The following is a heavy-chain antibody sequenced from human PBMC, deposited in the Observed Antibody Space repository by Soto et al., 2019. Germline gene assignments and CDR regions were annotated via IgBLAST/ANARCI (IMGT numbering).Heavy chain of an antibody. D-gene: IGHD4-17*01. CDR3: ARETTVADPYYFFYGLDV. J-gene: IGHJ6*02. CDR2: INPRGGRT. CDR1: GYTFTSYS. Sequence: QVHLVQSGTEVKKPGASVTVSCRASGYTFTSYSLHWVRQAPGKGLEWMGLINPRGGRTTYAQKLQGRITITRDTSTSTVYMEVNSLRPEDTAVYYCARETTVADPYYFFYGLDVWGQGTGVNVSS. V-gene: IGHV1-46*04.